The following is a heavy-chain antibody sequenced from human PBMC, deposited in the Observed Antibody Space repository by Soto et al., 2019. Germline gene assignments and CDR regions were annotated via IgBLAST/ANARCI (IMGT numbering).Heavy chain of an antibody. D-gene: IGHD6-19*01. Sequence: PSETLSLTCTVSDGSITSLSFCWGWIRQPPGKGLAWIGTMFYSGTTYYNPSLQSRVTISVDTSKNQFSLTLSSVTAADTAVYYCARLDGNSADYYYGMDVWGRGTTVTVSS. CDR3: ARLDGNSADYYYGMDV. V-gene: IGHV4-39*01. CDR1: DGSITSLSFC. J-gene: IGHJ6*02. CDR2: MFYSGTT.